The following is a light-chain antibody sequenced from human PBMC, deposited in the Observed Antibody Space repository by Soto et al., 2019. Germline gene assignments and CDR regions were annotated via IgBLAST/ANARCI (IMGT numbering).Light chain of an antibody. V-gene: IGLV2-11*01. CDR2: EVS. CDR3: CSFAETYTV. Sequence: QSVLTQPRSVSGSPGQSVTISCTGTSSDVGGYNYVSWYQQHPGKAPKLMIYEVSKRPSGVPDRFSGSKSGNTASLTISGLQGEDEADYYCCSFAETYTVFGGGTKVTVL. J-gene: IGLJ2*01. CDR1: SSDVGGYNY.